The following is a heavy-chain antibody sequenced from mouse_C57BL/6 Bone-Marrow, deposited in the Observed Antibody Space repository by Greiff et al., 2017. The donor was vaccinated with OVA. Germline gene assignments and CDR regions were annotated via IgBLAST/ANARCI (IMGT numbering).Heavy chain of an antibody. CDR1: GFSFNTYA. J-gene: IGHJ3*01. Sequence: GGGLVQPKGSLKLSCAASGFSFNTYAMNWVRQAPGKGLEWVARIRSKSNNYATYYADSVKDRFTISRDDSESMLYLQMNNLKTEDTAMYYCVGYDYDWFAYWGQGTLVTVSA. CDR2: IRSKSNNYAT. V-gene: IGHV10-1*01. CDR3: VGYDYDWFAY. D-gene: IGHD2-4*01.